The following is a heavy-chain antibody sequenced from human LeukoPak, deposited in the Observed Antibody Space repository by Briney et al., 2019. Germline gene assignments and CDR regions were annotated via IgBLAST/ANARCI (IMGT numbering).Heavy chain of an antibody. Sequence: GGSLRLSCAASGFTVSSNYMSWVRQAPGKGLEWVSAIYSGGSTYYADPVKGRFTISRDNSKNTLYLQMNSLRAEDTAVYYCASNVDTAMVGGDYYFDYWGQGTLVTVSS. CDR3: ASNVDTAMVGGDYYFDY. D-gene: IGHD5-18*01. CDR1: GFTVSSNY. J-gene: IGHJ4*02. CDR2: IYSGGST. V-gene: IGHV3-66*01.